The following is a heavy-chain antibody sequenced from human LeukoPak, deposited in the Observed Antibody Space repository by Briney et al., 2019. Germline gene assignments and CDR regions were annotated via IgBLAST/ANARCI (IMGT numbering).Heavy chain of an antibody. CDR3: AREGRSTIQYQLLYRKNGGSFDY. Sequence: ASVKVSCRASGGTFSSYAVSWVRQAPGQGLEWMGGIIPIFGTANYAQKFQGRVTITTDESTSTAYMELSSLRSEDTAVYYCAREGRSTIQYQLLYRKNGGSFDYWGQGTLVTVSS. D-gene: IGHD2-2*02. CDR2: IIPIFGTA. CDR1: GGTFSSYA. V-gene: IGHV1-69*05. J-gene: IGHJ4*02.